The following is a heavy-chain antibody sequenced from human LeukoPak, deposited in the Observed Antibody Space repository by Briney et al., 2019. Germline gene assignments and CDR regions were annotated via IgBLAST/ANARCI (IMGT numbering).Heavy chain of an antibody. J-gene: IGHJ5*02. CDR3: ARAPLYYGSGSYYHHWFGP. V-gene: IGHV4-34*01. CDR2: INHSGST. D-gene: IGHD3-10*01. Sequence: SETLSLTCAVYGGSFSGYYWSWIRQPPGKGLEWIGEINHSGSTNYNPSLKSRVTISVDTSKNQLSLKLSSVTAADTAVYYCARAPLYYGSGSYYHHWFGPWGQGTLVTVSS. CDR1: GGSFSGYY.